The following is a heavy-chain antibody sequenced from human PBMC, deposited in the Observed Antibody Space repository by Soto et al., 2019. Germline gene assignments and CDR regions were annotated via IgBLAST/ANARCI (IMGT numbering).Heavy chain of an antibody. J-gene: IGHJ6*03. CDR1: GGSFSGYY. Sequence: PSETLSLTCAVYGGSFSGYYWSWIRQPPGKGLEWIGEINHSGSTNYNPSLKRRVTISVDTSKNQFSLKLSSVTAADTAVYYCARRGPRAVGYYYYYMDVWGKGTTVTVSS. V-gene: IGHV4-34*01. D-gene: IGHD6-19*01. CDR3: ARRGPRAVGYYYYYMDV. CDR2: INHSGST.